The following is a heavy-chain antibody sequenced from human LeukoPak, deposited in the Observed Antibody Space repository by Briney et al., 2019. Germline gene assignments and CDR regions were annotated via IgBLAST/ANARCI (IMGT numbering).Heavy chain of an antibody. CDR2: ISCTGST. CDR1: GGSISNYF. J-gene: IGHJ4*02. Sequence: SETLSLTCTVSGGSISNYFWSWIRQPPGEGLEWIGCISCTGSTNYTPSLKSRVTMSVGASTDQFSLELSSVTAADTAVYFCAGSKSYFGNFDYWGQGTLVTVSS. V-gene: IGHV4-59*01. D-gene: IGHD2/OR15-2a*01. CDR3: AGSKSYFGNFDY.